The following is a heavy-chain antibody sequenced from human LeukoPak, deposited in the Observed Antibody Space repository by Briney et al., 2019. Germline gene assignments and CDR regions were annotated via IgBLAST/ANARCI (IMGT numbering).Heavy chain of an antibody. Sequence: GESLKISCKGSGYSFTSYWINWVRQMPGKGLEWMGIIFPSDSDTRYSPSFQGQVTMSVDKSSNTAYLQWSTVKASDTAMYYCARQTTFDVWGQGTMVTVPS. CDR3: ARQTTFDV. V-gene: IGHV5-51*01. CDR2: IFPSDSDT. D-gene: IGHD4-11*01. CDR1: GYSFTSYW. J-gene: IGHJ3*01.